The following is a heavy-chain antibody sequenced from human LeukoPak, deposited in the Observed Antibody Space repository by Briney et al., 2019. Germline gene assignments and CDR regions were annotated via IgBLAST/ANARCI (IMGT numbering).Heavy chain of an antibody. CDR1: GGSISSSSYY. Sequence: PSETLSLTCTVSGGSISSSSYYWGWIRQPPGKGLEWTGSIHYTGSTYYNPSLKSRVTISVDTSKNQFSLKLSFVTAADTAVYYCARDFHARFDPWGQGTLVTVSS. CDR3: ARDFHARFDP. J-gene: IGHJ5*02. CDR2: IHYTGST. V-gene: IGHV4-39*07.